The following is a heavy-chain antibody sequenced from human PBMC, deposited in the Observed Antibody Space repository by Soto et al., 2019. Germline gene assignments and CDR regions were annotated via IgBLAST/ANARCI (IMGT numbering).Heavy chain of an antibody. V-gene: IGHV3-15*01. CDR1: GFTFSNAW. CDR2: IKSKTDGGTT. D-gene: IGHD6-19*01. Sequence: EVQLVESGGGLVKPGGSLRLSCAASGFTFSNAWMSWVRQAPGKGLEWVGRIKSKTDGGTTDYAAPVKGRLTISRDDSKNTLYLQMNSLKTDDTAVYYCTAAASGWYSWNFDLWGRGTLVTVSS. J-gene: IGHJ2*01. CDR3: TAAASGWYSWNFDL.